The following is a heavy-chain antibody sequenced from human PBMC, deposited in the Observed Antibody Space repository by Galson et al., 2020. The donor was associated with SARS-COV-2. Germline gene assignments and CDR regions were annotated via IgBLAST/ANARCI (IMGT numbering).Heavy chain of an antibody. CDR2: INHSGST. V-gene: IGHV4-34*01. J-gene: IGHJ6*02. CDR3: ASPTNKQWLKGYYYYGMYV. Sequence: SETLSLTCAVYGGSFSGYYWSWIRQPPGKGLEWIGAINHSGSTNYNPSLKSRVTISVDTSKNQFSLKLSSVTAADTAVYYCASPTNKQWLKGYYYYGMYVWGQGTTVTGSS. CDR1: GGSFSGYY. D-gene: IGHD6-19*01.